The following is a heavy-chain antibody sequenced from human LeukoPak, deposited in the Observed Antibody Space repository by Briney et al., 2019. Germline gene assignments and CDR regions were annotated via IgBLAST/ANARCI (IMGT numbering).Heavy chain of an antibody. Sequence: ASVKVSCKASGYTFTSYGISWVRQAPGQGLEWMGWISAYNGNTNYAQKLQGRVTMTTDTSTSTAYMELRSLRSDDTAVYYCARDPVSAKAATSTTFFDYWGQGTLVTVSS. V-gene: IGHV1-18*01. D-gene: IGHD2-15*01. CDR2: ISAYNGNT. CDR3: ARDPVSAKAATSTTFFDY. J-gene: IGHJ4*02. CDR1: GYTFTSYG.